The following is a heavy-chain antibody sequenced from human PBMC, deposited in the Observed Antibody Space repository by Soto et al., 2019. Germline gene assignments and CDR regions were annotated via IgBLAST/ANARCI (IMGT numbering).Heavy chain of an antibody. CDR1: GFTFSNAW. Sequence: GSLRLSCAASGFTFSNAWMSWVRQAPGKGLEWVGRIKSKTDGGTTDYAAPVKGRFTISREDSKNTLYLQMNSLKTEDTAVYYCTTEVVVVIASDVFDYWGQGTLVTVSS. D-gene: IGHD2-21*01. CDR2: IKSKTDGGTT. J-gene: IGHJ4*02. V-gene: IGHV3-15*01. CDR3: TTEVVVVIASDVFDY.